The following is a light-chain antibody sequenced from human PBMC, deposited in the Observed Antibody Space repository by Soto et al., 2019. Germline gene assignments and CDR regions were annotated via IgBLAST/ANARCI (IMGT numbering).Light chain of an antibody. CDR3: SSYTISSTLYV. J-gene: IGLJ1*01. V-gene: IGLV2-14*01. Sequence: QSALTQPASVSGCPGRSITISCTGTSSDGGGYNYVSWYQQHPGKAPKLMIYEVSNRPSGVSNRFSGSKSGNTASLTISGLQAEDEADYYCSSYTISSTLYVFGTGPKVTVL. CDR1: SSDGGGYNY. CDR2: EVS.